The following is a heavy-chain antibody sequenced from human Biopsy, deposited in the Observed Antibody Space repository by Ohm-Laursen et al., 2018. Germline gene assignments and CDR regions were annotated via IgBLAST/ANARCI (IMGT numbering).Heavy chain of an antibody. CDR1: RFTFNNYA. D-gene: IGHD4/OR15-4a*01. V-gene: IGHV3-23*01. CDR3: ARDPGQDGAIDF. J-gene: IGHJ4*02. Sequence: SLRLSCSASRFTFNNYAMHWVRQAPGKGLEWVSTISANGVTTFYADSVKGRVTISRDNSKSTLFLQMDSLRVDDTAVYHCARDPGQDGAIDFWGQGTLVTVSS. CDR2: ISANGVTT.